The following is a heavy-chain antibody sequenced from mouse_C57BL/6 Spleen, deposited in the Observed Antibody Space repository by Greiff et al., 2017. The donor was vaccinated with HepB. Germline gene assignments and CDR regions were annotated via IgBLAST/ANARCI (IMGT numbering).Heavy chain of an antibody. CDR2: ISNGGGST. D-gene: IGHD2-5*01. V-gene: IGHV5-12*01. Sequence: DVMLVESGGGLVQPGGSLKLSCAASGFTFSDYYMYWVRQTPEKRLEWVAYISNGGGSTYYPDTVKGRFTISRDNAKNTLYLQMSRLKSEDTAMYYCARHKSNYGFDYWGQGTTLTVSS. CDR1: GFTFSDYY. J-gene: IGHJ2*01. CDR3: ARHKSNYGFDY.